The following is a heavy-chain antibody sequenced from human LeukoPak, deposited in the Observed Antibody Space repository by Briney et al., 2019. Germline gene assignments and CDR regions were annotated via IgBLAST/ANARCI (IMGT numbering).Heavy chain of an antibody. CDR1: GFTFNTYA. D-gene: IGHD1-1*01. V-gene: IGHV3-21*01. CDR2: ISSSSSSYI. Sequence: GGSLRLSCAASGFTFNTYAMSWVRQAPGKGLEWVSSISSSSSSYIYYADSVKGRFTISRDNAKNSLYLQMNSLRAEDTAVYYCARQLERRYWFDPWGQGTLVTVSS. J-gene: IGHJ5*02. CDR3: ARQLERRYWFDP.